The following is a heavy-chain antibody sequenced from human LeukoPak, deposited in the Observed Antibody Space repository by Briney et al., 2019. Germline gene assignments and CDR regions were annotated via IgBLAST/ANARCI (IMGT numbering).Heavy chain of an antibody. Sequence: SETLSLTCTVPGGSISYYYWSWIRQPPGKGLEWIGYIYYSGSTNYNPSLKSRVTISVDTSKSQFSLKLSSVTAADTAVYYCARRGLGYGDHVSYFDYWGQGTLVTVSS. D-gene: IGHD4-17*01. CDR3: ARRGLGYGDHVSYFDY. CDR1: GGSISYYY. CDR2: IYYSGST. J-gene: IGHJ4*02. V-gene: IGHV4-59*08.